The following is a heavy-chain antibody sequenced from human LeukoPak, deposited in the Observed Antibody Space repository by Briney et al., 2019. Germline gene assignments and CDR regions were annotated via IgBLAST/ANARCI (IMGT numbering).Heavy chain of an antibody. D-gene: IGHD6-19*01. CDR1: GFTFSSYS. V-gene: IGHV3-48*01. Sequence: QSGGSLRLSCAASGFTFSSYSMNWVRQAPGKGLEWVSYISSSSSTIYYADSVKGRFTISRDNSKNTLYLQMNSLRAEDTAVYYCAREGEQWLFLYYFDYWGQGTLVTVSS. J-gene: IGHJ4*02. CDR2: ISSSSSTI. CDR3: AREGEQWLFLYYFDY.